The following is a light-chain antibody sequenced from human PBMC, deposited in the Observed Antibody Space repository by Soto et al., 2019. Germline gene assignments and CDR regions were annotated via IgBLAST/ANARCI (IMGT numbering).Light chain of an antibody. Sequence: EILVTQSPATLSVSPGERVTLSCRASQSVGSDLAWYQQKPGQAPRLLIYHASIRATGLPDRFSGSGSGTDFTLTISSLQSEDFAVYYCQQYFKSPWTFGQGTKVDIK. J-gene: IGKJ1*01. CDR2: HAS. V-gene: IGKV3-15*01. CDR1: QSVGSD. CDR3: QQYFKSPWT.